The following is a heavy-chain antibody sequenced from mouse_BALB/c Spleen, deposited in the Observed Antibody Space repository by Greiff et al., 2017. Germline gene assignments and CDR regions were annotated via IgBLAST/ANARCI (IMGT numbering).Heavy chain of an antibody. D-gene: IGHD4-1*01. V-gene: IGHV5-12-1*01. Sequence: EVKLMESGGGLVKPGGSLKLSCAASGFAFSSYDMSWVRQTPEKRLEWVAYISSGGGSTYYPDTVKGRFTISRDNAKNTLYLQMSSLKSEDTAMYYCARTVNWDYWGQGNTLTVSS. CDR2: ISSGGGST. J-gene: IGHJ2*01. CDR3: ARTVNWDY. CDR1: GFAFSSYD.